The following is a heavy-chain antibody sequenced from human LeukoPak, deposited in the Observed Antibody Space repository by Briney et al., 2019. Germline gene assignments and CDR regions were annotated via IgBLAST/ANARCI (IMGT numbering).Heavy chain of an antibody. J-gene: IGHJ4*02. V-gene: IGHV3-30*19. Sequence: GRSLRLSCAASGFTFSSYGMHWVRQAPGKGLEWVAFISFDGSNTYYADSVKGRFTISRDNSKNTLYLQMNSLRAEDTAVYYCARAGCYLSPYFFDYWGQGTLVTVSS. CDR3: ARAGCYLSPYFFDY. D-gene: IGHD3-16*02. CDR2: ISFDGSNT. CDR1: GFTFSSYG.